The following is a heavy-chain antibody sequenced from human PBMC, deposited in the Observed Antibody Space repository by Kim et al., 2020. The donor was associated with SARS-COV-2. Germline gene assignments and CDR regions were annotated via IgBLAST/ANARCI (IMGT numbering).Heavy chain of an antibody. CDR1: GGSISSGGYS. CDR2: IYHSRST. D-gene: IGHD3-9*01. V-gene: IGHV4-30-2*01. J-gene: IGHJ4*02. CDR3: ARARSNYDILTGYYTTGCFDY. Sequence: SETLSLTCAVSGGSISSGGYSWSWIRQPPGKGLEWIGYIYHSRSTYYNPSLKSRVTISVDRSKNQFSLKLSSVTAADTAVYYCARARSNYDILTGYYTTGCFDYWGQGTLVTVSS.